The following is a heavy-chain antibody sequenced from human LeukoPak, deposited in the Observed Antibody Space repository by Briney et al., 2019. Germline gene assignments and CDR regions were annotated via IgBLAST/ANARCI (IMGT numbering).Heavy chain of an antibody. Sequence: GASVKVSCKASGYTSTGYYMHWVRQAPGQGPEWMGWINPNSGGTNYAQKFQGRVTMTRDTSISTAYMELSRLRSDDTAVYYCARDRGDYYDSSGYYGFYWGQGTLVTVSS. V-gene: IGHV1-2*02. D-gene: IGHD3-22*01. CDR1: GYTSTGYY. J-gene: IGHJ4*02. CDR2: INPNSGGT. CDR3: ARDRGDYYDSSGYYGFY.